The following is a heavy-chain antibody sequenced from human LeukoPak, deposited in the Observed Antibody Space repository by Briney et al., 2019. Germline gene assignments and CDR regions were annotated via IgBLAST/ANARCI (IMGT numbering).Heavy chain of an antibody. D-gene: IGHD5-18*01. Sequence: ASVKVSCKAAGYTFSSYDINWVRQAPGQGLEYMGWMNPSSGNTGYTQEFQGRITMTRDTSIGTAYMELSSLKSEDTALYYCTRMRGYTYGYWYLDLWGRGTLVTVSS. CDR3: TRMRGYTYGYWYLDL. J-gene: IGHJ2*01. V-gene: IGHV1-8*01. CDR2: MNPSSGNT. CDR1: GYTFSSYD.